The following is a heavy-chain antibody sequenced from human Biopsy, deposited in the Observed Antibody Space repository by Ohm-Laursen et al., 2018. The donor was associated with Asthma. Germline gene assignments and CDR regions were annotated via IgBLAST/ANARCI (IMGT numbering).Heavy chain of an antibody. V-gene: IGHV4-34*01. CDR3: ARSAKTIFGVVMGSYYYGMDV. J-gene: IGHJ6*02. D-gene: IGHD3-3*01. CDR1: GGSFSGYY. CDR2: INHSGST. Sequence: SETLSLTWAVSGGSFSGYYWSWIRQPPGKGLEWIGEINHSGSTNYNPSLKSRVTISVDTSKNQFSLKLSSVTAADTAVYYCARSAKTIFGVVMGSYYYGMDVWGQGTTVTVSS.